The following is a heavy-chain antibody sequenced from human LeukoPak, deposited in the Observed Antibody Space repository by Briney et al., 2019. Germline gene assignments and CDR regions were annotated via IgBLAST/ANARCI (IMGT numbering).Heavy chain of an antibody. CDR1: GGSFSGYY. CDR2: INHSGST. V-gene: IGHV4-34*01. CDR3: ARHGRQWLKNWFDP. Sequence: SETLSLTCAVYGGSFSGYYWSWIRQPPGKGLEWIGEINHSGSTNYNPSLKSRVTISVDTSKNQFSLKLSSVTAADTAVYYCARHGRQWLKNWFDPWGQGTLVTVSS. D-gene: IGHD6-19*01. J-gene: IGHJ5*02.